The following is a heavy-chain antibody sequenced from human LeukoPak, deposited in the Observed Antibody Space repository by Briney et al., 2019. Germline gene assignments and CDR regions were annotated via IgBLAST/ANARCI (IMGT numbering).Heavy chain of an antibody. J-gene: IGHJ4*02. CDR2: IYYTGNT. D-gene: IGHD3-10*01. CDR1: SVSISSSSYY. V-gene: IGHV4-39*01. CDR3: ARHFGDGKMVRGVIIFPLDY. Sequence: SETLSLTCTVSSVSISSSSYYWGWIRQPPGKGLEWIGSIYYTGNTYYNPSLKSRVTISVDTSKNQFSLKLSSVTAADTAVYYCARHFGDGKMVRGVIIFPLDYWGQGTLVTVSS.